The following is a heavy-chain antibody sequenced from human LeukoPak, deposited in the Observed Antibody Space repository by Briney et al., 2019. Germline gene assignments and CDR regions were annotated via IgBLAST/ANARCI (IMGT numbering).Heavy chain of an antibody. CDR1: GFTFSSYA. CDR3: AKAQDIVLVPEATAPFDY. V-gene: IGHV3-23*01. D-gene: IGHD2-2*01. CDR2: ISGSGGST. Sequence: PGGSLRLSCAASGFTFSSYAMSWVRQAPGKGLEWVSAISGSGGSTYYADSVRGRFTISRDNSKNTLYLQMNSLRTEDTAVYYCAKAQDIVLVPEATAPFDYWGQGTLVTVSS. J-gene: IGHJ4*02.